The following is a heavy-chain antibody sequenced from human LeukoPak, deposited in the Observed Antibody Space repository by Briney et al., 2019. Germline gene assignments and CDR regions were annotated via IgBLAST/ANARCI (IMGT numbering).Heavy chain of an antibody. D-gene: IGHD3-22*01. CDR2: ISAYNGNT. V-gene: IGHV1-18*01. Sequence: GSAKVSCKASGYTFTSYGISWVPQAPGQRLEWMGGISAYNGNTNYAQKLQGRVTMTTDTSTSTAYMELSSLSSDDPAVYYCARVPTTIVGTFLFDPWGQGTLVTVSS. CDR1: GYTFTSYG. CDR3: ARVPTTIVGTFLFDP. J-gene: IGHJ5*02.